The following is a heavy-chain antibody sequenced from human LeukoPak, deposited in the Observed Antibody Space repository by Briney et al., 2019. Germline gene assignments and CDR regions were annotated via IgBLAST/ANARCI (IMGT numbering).Heavy chain of an antibody. J-gene: IGHJ3*02. CDR1: GYTLTGYY. Sequence: ASVKVSCKASGYTLTGYYMHWVRQAPGQGLEWMGWINPNSGGTNYAQKFQGRVTMTRDTSISTAYMELSRLRSDDTAVYYCARGRPLFLDGHDAFDIWGQGTMVTVSS. CDR2: INPNSGGT. V-gene: IGHV1-2*02. CDR3: ARGRPLFLDGHDAFDI. D-gene: IGHD3-22*01.